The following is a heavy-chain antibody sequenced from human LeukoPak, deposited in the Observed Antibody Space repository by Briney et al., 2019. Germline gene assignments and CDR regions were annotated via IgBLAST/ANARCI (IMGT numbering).Heavy chain of an antibody. V-gene: IGHV3-48*01. Sequence: GGSLRLSCAASGFTLSSYSMDWVRQAPGKGLEWVSYIGSSSTIYYADSVKGRFTISRDNAKNSLYLQLNSLRAEDTAVYYCAKALSSTVTPDYWGQGTLVTVSS. D-gene: IGHD4-11*01. CDR2: IGSSSTI. J-gene: IGHJ4*02. CDR1: GFTLSSYS. CDR3: AKALSSTVTPDY.